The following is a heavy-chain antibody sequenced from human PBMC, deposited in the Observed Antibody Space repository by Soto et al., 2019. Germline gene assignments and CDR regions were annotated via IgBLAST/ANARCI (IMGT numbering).Heavy chain of an antibody. CDR1: GDSVSSNSAT. CDR2: TYLRSKWYN. J-gene: IGHJ3*01. CDR3: ARAAVAFDALDL. D-gene: IGHD2-15*01. V-gene: IGHV6-1*01. Sequence: QLQQSGPGLVKPSQTLSLPCGISGDSVSSNSATWNWIRQSPSRGLEWLGRTYLRSKWYNEYAVSVKSRTAISPDTSKNHFSLQLSSVTPEDTAVYFCARAAVAFDALDLWGQGTVVTVSS.